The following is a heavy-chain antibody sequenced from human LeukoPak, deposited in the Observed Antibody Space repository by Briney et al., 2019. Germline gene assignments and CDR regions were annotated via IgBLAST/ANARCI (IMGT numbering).Heavy chain of an antibody. D-gene: IGHD2-2*01. CDR3: ASTCSSTSCYPTYGFDY. CDR1: GGSLSSYY. J-gene: IGHJ4*02. V-gene: IGHV4-4*07. CDR2: IYTSGST. Sequence: PSETLSLTCTVSGGSLSSYYWSGIRQPAGKGLEWIGRIYTSGSTNYNPSLKSRVTMSVDTSKNQFSLKLSSVTAADTAVYYCASTCSSTSCYPTYGFDYWGQGTLVTVFS.